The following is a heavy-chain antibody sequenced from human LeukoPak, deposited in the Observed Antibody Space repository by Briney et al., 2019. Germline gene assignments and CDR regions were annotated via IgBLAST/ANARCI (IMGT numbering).Heavy chain of an antibody. Sequence: AGGSLRLSCAASGFTFSSYAMSWVRQAPGKGLEWVSAISGSGGSTYYADSVKGRFTISRDNSKNTLYLQMNSLRAEDTAVYYCARAPSKYDFWSGYHYYYMDVWGKGTTVTVSS. J-gene: IGHJ6*03. CDR3: ARAPSKYDFWSGYHYYYMDV. CDR2: ISGSGGST. CDR1: GFTFSSYA. V-gene: IGHV3-23*01. D-gene: IGHD3-3*01.